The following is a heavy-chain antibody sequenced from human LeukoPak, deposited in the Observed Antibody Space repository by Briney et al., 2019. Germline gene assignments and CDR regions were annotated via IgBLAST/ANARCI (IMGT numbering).Heavy chain of an antibody. CDR1: VGSISSSSYY. Sequence: SETLSLTCTVSVGSISSSSYYWGWIRQPPGKGLEWIGSIYYSGSTYYNPSLKSRVTISVDTSKNQFSLKLSSVTAADTAVYYCARPIHFPSWGQGTLVTVSS. CDR2: IYYSGST. J-gene: IGHJ4*02. CDR3: ARPIHFPS. V-gene: IGHV4-39*01.